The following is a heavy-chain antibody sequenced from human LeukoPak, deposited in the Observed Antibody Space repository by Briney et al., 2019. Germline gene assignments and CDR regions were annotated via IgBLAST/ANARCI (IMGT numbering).Heavy chain of an antibody. V-gene: IGHV1-2*02. Sequence: ASVKVSCKASGYTFTGYYMHWVRQAPGQGLEWMGWINPNSGGTNYAQKFQGRVTMTRDTSISTAYMELSRLRSDDTAVYYCARVSDYDFWSGHPSHYYMDVWGKGTTVPVSS. CDR3: ARVSDYDFWSGHPSHYYMDV. CDR2: INPNSGGT. J-gene: IGHJ6*03. D-gene: IGHD3-3*01. CDR1: GYTFTGYY.